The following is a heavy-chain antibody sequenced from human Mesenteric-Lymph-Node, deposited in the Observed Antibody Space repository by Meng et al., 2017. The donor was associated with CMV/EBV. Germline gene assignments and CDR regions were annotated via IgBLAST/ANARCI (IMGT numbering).Heavy chain of an antibody. CDR1: GFTFSGYW. V-gene: IGHV3-7*01. CDR3: ARDQYSGYDGFCDF. J-gene: IGHJ4*02. CDR2: IKQDGSTK. D-gene: IGHD5-12*01. Sequence: ETLSLTCAASGFTFSGYWMTWVRQPPGKGLEWVANIKQDGSTKYYVDSVKGRFTISRDNAKKSLFLQMNSLRVEDTGVYYCARDQYSGYDGFCDFWGQGTLVTVSS.